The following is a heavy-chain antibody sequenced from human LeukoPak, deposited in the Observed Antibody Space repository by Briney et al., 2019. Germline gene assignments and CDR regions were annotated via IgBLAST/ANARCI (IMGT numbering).Heavy chain of an antibody. V-gene: IGHV4-59*01. CDR2: IYYSGST. CDR3: ARQYRTAMLPYYFYSYMDV. CDR1: GVSISSYS. D-gene: IGHD5-18*01. Sequence: SETLSLTCTVSGVSISSYSWSWIRQPPGKGLEWIGYIYYSGSTNYNPSLKSRVTISVDTSKNQFSLKLSSVTAADTAVYYCARQYRTAMLPYYFYSYMDVWGKGTTVTVSS. J-gene: IGHJ6*03.